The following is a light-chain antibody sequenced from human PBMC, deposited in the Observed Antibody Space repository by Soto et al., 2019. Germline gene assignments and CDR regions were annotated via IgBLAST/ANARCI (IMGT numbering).Light chain of an antibody. CDR3: QQYQSLT. Sequence: EIVLTRSPGTLSLSPGERATLSCRASQSVSSSYLAWYQQKPGQAPRLLIHGASSKVTGIPDRFSGSGSGTDFTLTITRLEPEDFAVYYCQQYQSLTFGGGTKVDIK. V-gene: IGKV3-20*01. J-gene: IGKJ4*01. CDR2: GAS. CDR1: QSVSSSY.